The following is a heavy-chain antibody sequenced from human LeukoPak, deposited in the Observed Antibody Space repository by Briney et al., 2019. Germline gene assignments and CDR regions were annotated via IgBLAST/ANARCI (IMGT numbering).Heavy chain of an antibody. CDR1: GFTFDDYA. Sequence: PGRSLRLSCAASGFTFDDYAMHWVRHAPGKGLEWVSGISWNSGSIGYADSVKGRFTISRDNAKNSLYLQMNSLRAEDTALYYCAGIAVDYFDYWGQGTLVTVSS. V-gene: IGHV3-9*01. CDR3: AGIAVDYFDY. CDR2: ISWNSGSI. D-gene: IGHD6-19*01. J-gene: IGHJ4*02.